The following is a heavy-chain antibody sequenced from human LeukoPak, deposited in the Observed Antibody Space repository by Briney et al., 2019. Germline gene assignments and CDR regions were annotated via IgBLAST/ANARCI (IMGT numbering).Heavy chain of an antibody. J-gene: IGHJ3*02. D-gene: IGHD4-11*01. CDR2: IYYSGST. CDR1: GGSISSYY. CDR3: ARAPWAYGNYVHAFDI. V-gene: IGHV4-59*12. Sequence: PSETLSLTCTVSGGSISSYYWSWIRQPPGKVLEWIGYIYYSGSTNYNPSLKSRVTISVDTSRNHFSLKLTSVTAADTAVYYCARAPWAYGNYVHAFDIWGHGTMVTVSS.